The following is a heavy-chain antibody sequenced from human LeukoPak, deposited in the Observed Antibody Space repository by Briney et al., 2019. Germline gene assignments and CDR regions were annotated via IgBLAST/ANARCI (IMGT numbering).Heavy chain of an antibody. CDR2: ISSSSSYI. CDR1: GFTFSSYS. Sequence: PGGSLRLSCAASGFTFSSYSMNWVRQAPGKGLEWVSSISSSSSYIYYADSVKGRFTISRDNAKNSLYLQMNSLRAEDTAVYYCARHSSSWYRDYFDYWGQGTLVTVSS. J-gene: IGHJ4*02. D-gene: IGHD6-13*01. CDR3: ARHSSSWYRDYFDY. V-gene: IGHV3-21*04.